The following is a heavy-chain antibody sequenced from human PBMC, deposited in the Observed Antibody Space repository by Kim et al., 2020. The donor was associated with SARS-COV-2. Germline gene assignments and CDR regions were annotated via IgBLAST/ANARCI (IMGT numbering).Heavy chain of an antibody. Sequence: GGSLRLSCAASGFTFSSYSMNWVRQAPGKGLEWVSYISSSSSTIYYADSVKGRFTISRDNAKNSLYLQMNSLRDEDTAVYYCAREYVGTATSACGRDVWGQGATVSVSS. CDR1: GFTFSSYS. CDR2: ISSSSSTI. J-gene: IGHJ6*02. V-gene: IGHV3-48*02. CDR3: AREYVGTATSACGRDV. D-gene: IGHD2-21*02.